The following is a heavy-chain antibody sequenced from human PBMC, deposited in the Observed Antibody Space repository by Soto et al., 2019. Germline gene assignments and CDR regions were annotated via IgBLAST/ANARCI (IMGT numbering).Heavy chain of an antibody. Sequence: PGGSLRLSCAASGFTFSSYAMSWVRQAPGKGPEWVSAISGSSGSTDSADAVKGRFTISRDNSKNTLYLQMNSLRAEYTAVYYCAKKSTVVVPPPIWGQGTMVTVSS. J-gene: IGHJ3*02. CDR2: ISGSSGST. D-gene: IGHD2-2*01. V-gene: IGHV3-23*01. CDR3: AKKSTVVVPPPI. CDR1: GFTFSSYA.